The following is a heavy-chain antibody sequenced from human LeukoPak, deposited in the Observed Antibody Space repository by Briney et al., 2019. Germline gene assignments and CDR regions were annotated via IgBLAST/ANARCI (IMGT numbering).Heavy chain of an antibody. CDR2: INQDGSKK. D-gene: IGHD2-2*01. V-gene: IGHV3-7*01. J-gene: IGHJ5*02. CDR1: GFILSTYW. CDR3: AREPCSSTSCYSNWFDP. Sequence: PGGSLRLSCAASGFILSTYWMSWVRQAPGKGLEGVANINQDGSKKYYVDSVKGRFTISRDNAKNSLYLQMNSLRAEDTAVYYCAREPCSSTSCYSNWFDPWGQGTLVTVSP.